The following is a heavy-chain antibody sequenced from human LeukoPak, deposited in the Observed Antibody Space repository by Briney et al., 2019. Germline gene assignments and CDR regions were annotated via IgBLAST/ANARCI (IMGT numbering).Heavy chain of an antibody. V-gene: IGHV3-21*01. J-gene: IGHJ5*01. Sequence: KTGGSLRLSCAASGFNFDNYNMNWVRQAQGKGLEWVSSISSSSSYIYDADSVKGRFTISRDNAKNSLYLQMNSLRAEDTAVYYCARYTSGWFDYWGQGTLVTVSS. CDR2: ISSSSSYI. CDR3: ARYTSGWFDY. CDR1: GFNFDNYN. D-gene: IGHD6-19*01.